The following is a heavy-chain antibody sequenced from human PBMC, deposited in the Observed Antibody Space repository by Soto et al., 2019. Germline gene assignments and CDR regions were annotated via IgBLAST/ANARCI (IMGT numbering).Heavy chain of an antibody. D-gene: IGHD6-13*01. CDR1: GFTFSMSA. CDR3: ATVHGTSRSFDY. J-gene: IGHJ4*02. Sequence: EVQILESGGGLVQPGGSLRLSCAASGFTFSMSAMSWVRQAPGKGLEWVSTTGLNGRTTYYADSVKGRFTVSRDNSKNTLDLQMNSLRAEDTDVYYCATVHGTSRSFDYWGQGTLVTVSS. V-gene: IGHV3-23*01. CDR2: TGLNGRTT.